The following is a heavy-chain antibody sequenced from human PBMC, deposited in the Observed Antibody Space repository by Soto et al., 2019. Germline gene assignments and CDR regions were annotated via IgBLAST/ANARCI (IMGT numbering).Heavy chain of an antibody. CDR3: LMIRRPPRSTLFPTRRSSDL. J-gene: IGHJ2*01. D-gene: IGHD4-17*01. CDR2: IIPIFGIA. CDR1: GGTFSRYS. V-gene: IGHV1-69*02. Sequence: SVKVSCKASGGTFSRYSITWVRQAPGHGLEWIGRIIPIFGIASYAQKFQGRVTITADESTSTAYMELSSLRSDDTAVFFFLMIRRPPRSTLFPTRRSSDL.